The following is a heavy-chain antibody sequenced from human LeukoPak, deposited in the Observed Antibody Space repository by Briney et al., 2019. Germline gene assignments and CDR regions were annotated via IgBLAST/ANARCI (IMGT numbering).Heavy chain of an antibody. CDR3: VRLQGTYFDY. D-gene: IGHD1-1*01. J-gene: IGHJ4*02. CDR1: GFPLSSYS. Sequence: GGSLRLSCTASGFPLSSYSINWVRQAPGKGLEWISYISNSSSNIFYLDSVQGRLTLSRDNERNSLFLQIDSPRAEDTAVYYCVRLQGTYFDYWGQGSLVTVSS. CDR2: ISNSSSNI. V-gene: IGHV3-48*01.